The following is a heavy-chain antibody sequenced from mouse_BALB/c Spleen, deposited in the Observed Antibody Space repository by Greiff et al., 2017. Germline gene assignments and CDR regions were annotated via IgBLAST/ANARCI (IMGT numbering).Heavy chain of an antibody. J-gene: IGHJ2*01. Sequence: EVMLVESGGGLVKPGGSLKLSCAASGFTFSSYAMSWVRQTPEKRLEWVATISSGGSYTYYPDSVKGRFTISRDNAKNTLYLQMSSLRSEDTAMYYCARQGTGGYFDYWGQGTTLTVSS. CDR1: GFTFSSYA. CDR2: ISSGGSYT. D-gene: IGHD3-3*01. CDR3: ARQGTGGYFDY. V-gene: IGHV5-9-3*01.